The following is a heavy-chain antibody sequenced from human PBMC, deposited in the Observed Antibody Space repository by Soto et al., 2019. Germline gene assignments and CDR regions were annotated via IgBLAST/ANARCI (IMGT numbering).Heavy chain of an antibody. CDR2: ISYDGSNK. V-gene: IGHV3-30-3*01. CDR1: GFTFSSYA. Sequence: QVQLVESGGGVVQPGRSLRLSCAASGFTFSSYAMHWVRQAPGKGLEWVAVISYDGSNKYYADSVKGRFTISRDNSKNTLYLKMNSLRAEDTAVYYCARGPPDLFVLVPAATVDYWGQGTLVTVSS. CDR3: ARGPPDLFVLVPAATVDY. J-gene: IGHJ4*02. D-gene: IGHD2-2*01.